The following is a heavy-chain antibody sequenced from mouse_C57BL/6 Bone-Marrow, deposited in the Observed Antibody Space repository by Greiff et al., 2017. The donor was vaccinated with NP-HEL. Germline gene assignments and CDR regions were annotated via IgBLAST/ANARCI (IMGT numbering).Heavy chain of an antibody. J-gene: IGHJ1*03. V-gene: IGHV1-19*01. CDR2: INPYNGGT. D-gene: IGHD2-3*01. CDR1: GYTFTDYY. CDR3: ARTAIYDGDWGYFDV. Sequence: EVQLQQSGPVLVKPGASVKMSCKASGYTFTDYYMNWVKQSHGKSLEWIGVINPYNGGTSYNQKFKGKATLTVDKSSSTAYMELNSLTSEDSAVYYSARTAIYDGDWGYFDVWGTGTTVTVSS.